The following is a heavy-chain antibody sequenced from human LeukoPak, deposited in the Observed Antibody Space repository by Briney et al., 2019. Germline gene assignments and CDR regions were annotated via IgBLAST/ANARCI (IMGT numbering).Heavy chain of an antibody. CDR1: GFTFSAYS. J-gene: IGHJ4*02. V-gene: IGHV3-21*01. CDR2: ISSTSSYI. D-gene: IGHD5-12*01. CDR3: ARDPLAPDY. Sequence: KPGGSLRLSCAASGFTFSAYSMNWVRQAPGKGLEWVSSISSTSSYIYYADSVKGRFTISRDNSKNTLYLQMNSLTAEDTAVYYCARDPLAPDYWGQGTLVTVSS.